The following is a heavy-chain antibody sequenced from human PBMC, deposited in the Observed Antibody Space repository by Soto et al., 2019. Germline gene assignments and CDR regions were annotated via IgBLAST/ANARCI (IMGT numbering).Heavy chain of an antibody. CDR3: ARESRGDYYYYGMDV. CDR2: IYYSGST. J-gene: IGHJ6*02. CDR1: GGSISGYY. Sequence: SETLSLTCTVSGGSISGYYWSWIRQPPGKGLEWIGYIYYSGSTNYNPSLKSRVTISVDTSKNQFSLKLSSVTAADTAVYYCARESRGDYYYYGMDVWGQGTTVTVSS. V-gene: IGHV4-59*01.